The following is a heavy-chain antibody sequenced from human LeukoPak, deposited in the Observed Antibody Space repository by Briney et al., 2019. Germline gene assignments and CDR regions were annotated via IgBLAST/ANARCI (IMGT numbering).Heavy chain of an antibody. Sequence: ASVKVSCKASGYTFTGYYIHWVRQAPGQGLEWMGWVNPKSGGTKNAQKFQGRVTMTRDTSISTAYMELRSLRSDDTAVFYCASELKWGQGTLVTVSS. CDR3: ASELK. CDR1: GYTFTGYY. J-gene: IGHJ4*02. CDR2: VNPKSGGT. V-gene: IGHV1-2*02.